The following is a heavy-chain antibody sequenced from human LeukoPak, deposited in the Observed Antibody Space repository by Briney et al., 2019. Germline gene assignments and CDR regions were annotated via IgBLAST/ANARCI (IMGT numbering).Heavy chain of an antibody. CDR1: GYTFTNYA. J-gene: IGHJ4*02. CDR3: ARTSAYGSSWHSY. V-gene: IGHV1-18*01. Sequence: ASVKVSCKASGYTFTNYAISWVRQAPGHGLEWMGWISVYNGNTDYAQKLQGRVTMTTGTSTNTAYMELRSLRSDDTAVYYCARTSAYGSSWHSYWGQGTLVTVSS. CDR2: ISVYNGNT. D-gene: IGHD6-13*01.